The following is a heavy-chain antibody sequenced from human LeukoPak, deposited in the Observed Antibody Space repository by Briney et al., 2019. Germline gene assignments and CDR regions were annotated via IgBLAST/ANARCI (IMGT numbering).Heavy chain of an antibody. CDR3: AKDYCGGDCYSGWYFDL. J-gene: IGHJ2*01. CDR2: SYTI. D-gene: IGHD2-21*02. Sequence: SYTIAYADSVKGRFTISRDNAKNSLYLQMNSLRAEDTALYYCAKDYCGGDCYSGWYFDLWGRGTLVTVSS. V-gene: IGHV3-9*01.